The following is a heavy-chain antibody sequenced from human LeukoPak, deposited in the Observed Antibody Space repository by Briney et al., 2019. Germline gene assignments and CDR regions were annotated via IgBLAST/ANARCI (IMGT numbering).Heavy chain of an antibody. CDR3: ARSVGDIDI. J-gene: IGHJ3*02. V-gene: IGHV6-1*01. Sequence: SQTLSLTCAISGDSVSSNSAAWNCIRQSPSRGLEWLGRTYYRSKWYNDYTRSLKSRIIINPDTSKNQFSLQLNSVTPEDTAVYYCARSVGDIDIWGQGTMVTVSS. D-gene: IGHD1-26*01. CDR1: GDSVSSNSAA. CDR2: TYYRSKWYN.